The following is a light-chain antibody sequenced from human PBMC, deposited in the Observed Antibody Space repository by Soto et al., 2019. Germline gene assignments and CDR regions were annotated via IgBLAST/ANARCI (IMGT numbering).Light chain of an antibody. CDR3: LLYYGGAHLV. J-gene: IGLJ3*02. V-gene: IGLV7-43*01. CDR1: TGAVASGNY. Sequence: QSVVTQEPSLTVSPGGTVTLTCASCTGAVASGNYPSWFQQKPGQAPRTLIYTTDDKHSWTPARFSGSLLGGKAALTLSGVQPEDEADYYCLLYYGGAHLVFGGGTKLTVL. CDR2: TTD.